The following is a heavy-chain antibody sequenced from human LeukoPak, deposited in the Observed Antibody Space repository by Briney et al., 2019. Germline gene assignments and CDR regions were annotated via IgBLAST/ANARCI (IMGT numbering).Heavy chain of an antibody. Sequence: SETLSLTCTVSGGSINIGSYYYWSWIRQPAGKGLEWIGRIYTSGNTNYNPSLKSRVTISIDTSKNQVSLKLSSVTAADTAVYYCASEFAMWGQGTLVTVSS. D-gene: IGHD2-2*01. CDR3: ASEFAM. CDR2: IYTSGNT. CDR1: GGSINIGSYYY. J-gene: IGHJ4*02. V-gene: IGHV4-61*02.